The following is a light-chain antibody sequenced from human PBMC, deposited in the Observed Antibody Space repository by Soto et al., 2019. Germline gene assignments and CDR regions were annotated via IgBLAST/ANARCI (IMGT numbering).Light chain of an antibody. CDR2: WAS. V-gene: IGKV4-1*01. J-gene: IGKJ4*01. Sequence: DIVMTQSPDSLAVSLGERATINCKSSQSVLYSSNNKNYLAWYQQKPGQPPKLLIYWASTRESGVPDRFSGSGSGTGFTLTISSLQAEDVADYYCQQYFSTPLTFGGGTKVEIK. CDR1: QSVLYSSNNKNY. CDR3: QQYFSTPLT.